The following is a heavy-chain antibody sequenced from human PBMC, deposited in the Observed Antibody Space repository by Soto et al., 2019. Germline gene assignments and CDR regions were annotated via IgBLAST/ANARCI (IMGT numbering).Heavy chain of an antibody. Sequence: QVQLLQSGAEVKKPGSSVRVSCEASGGTFRTYAISWVRQAPGQGLDWMGEIIPIFGTINYAQKFQGRLTITADESTATVYMDLRSLRSDDTALYYCAKGAVAGTPTSYYYYGMDVWGQGTTVTVSS. D-gene: IGHD6-19*01. CDR2: IIPIFGTI. J-gene: IGHJ6*02. CDR1: GGTFRTYA. CDR3: AKGAVAGTPTSYYYYGMDV. V-gene: IGHV1-69*12.